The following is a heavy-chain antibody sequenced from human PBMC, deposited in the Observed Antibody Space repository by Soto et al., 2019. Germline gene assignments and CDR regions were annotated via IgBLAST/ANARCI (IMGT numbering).Heavy chain of an antibody. CDR3: ARYSGSSLYGFDI. CDR2: INTYIGNT. D-gene: IGHD1-26*01. CDR1: GYTFTTYG. Sequence: ASVKVSCKASGYTFTTYGISWVRQAPGQGLEWMGWINTYIGNTNYAQRLQGRVTVTADTSTSTAYMELRSLRSDDTAVYYCARYSGSSLYGFDIWGKGTTVTVSS. V-gene: IGHV1-18*04. J-gene: IGHJ3*02.